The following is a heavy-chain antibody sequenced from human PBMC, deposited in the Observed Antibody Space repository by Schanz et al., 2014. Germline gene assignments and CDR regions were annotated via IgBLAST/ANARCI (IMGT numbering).Heavy chain of an antibody. D-gene: IGHD5-12*01. CDR2: MYINSGST. Sequence: EVQLVESGGGLVEPGGSLRLSCAGTGFTFSAYWMTWVRQAPGKGLEWISSMYINSGSTQYADSVKGRFIISRDSSKNTLFLQMNSLRAEDTAVYFCARDGGRDGYNLAFDVWGQGTLVTVSS. J-gene: IGHJ3*01. CDR1: GFTFSAYW. CDR3: ARDGGRDGYNLAFDV. V-gene: IGHV3-23*04.